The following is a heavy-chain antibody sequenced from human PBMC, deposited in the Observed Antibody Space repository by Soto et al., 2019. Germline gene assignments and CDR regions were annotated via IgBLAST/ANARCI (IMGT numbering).Heavy chain of an antibody. CDR2: IIPYNGNT. D-gene: IGHD3-22*01. CDR3: ARGWYYDSSGYYDAFDI. V-gene: IGHV1-18*01. CDR1: GGTFSSYA. Sequence: ASVKVSCKASGGTFSSYAISWVRQAPGQGLEWMGGIIPYNGNTNYAQKLQGRVTMTTDTSTSTAYMELRSLRSEDTAVYYCARGWYYDSSGYYDAFDIWGQGTMVTVSS. J-gene: IGHJ3*02.